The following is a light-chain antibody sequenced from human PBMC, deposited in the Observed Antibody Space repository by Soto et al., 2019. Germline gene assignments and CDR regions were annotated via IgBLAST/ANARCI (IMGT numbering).Light chain of an antibody. CDR3: QQYGSSPIT. J-gene: IGKJ5*01. Sequence: EIVLTQSPGTLSLSPGERATLSRRASQSVSSSYLVWYQQKPGQAPRLLIYGASSRATGIPDRFSGSGSGTNFTLTISRLEPEDFAVYYCQQYGSSPITFGQGTRLEIK. CDR2: GAS. V-gene: IGKV3-20*01. CDR1: QSVSSSY.